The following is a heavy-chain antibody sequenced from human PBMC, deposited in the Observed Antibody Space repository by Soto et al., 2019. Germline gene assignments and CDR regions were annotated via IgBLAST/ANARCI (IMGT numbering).Heavy chain of an antibody. CDR1: GGSISSGDYY. J-gene: IGHJ4*02. CDR3: ARGSGSYYDSSGYPDY. V-gene: IGHV4-30-4*01. CDR2: IYYSGST. Sequence: TLSLTCTVSGGSISSGDYYWSWIRQPPGKGLEWIGYIYYSGSTYYNPSLKSRVTISIDTSKNQFSLKLSSVTAADTAVYYCARGSGSYYDSSGYPDYWSQGTLVTVSS. D-gene: IGHD3-22*01.